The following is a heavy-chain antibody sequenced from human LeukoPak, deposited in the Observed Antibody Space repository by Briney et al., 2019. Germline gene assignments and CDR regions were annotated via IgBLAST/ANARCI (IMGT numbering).Heavy chain of an antibody. CDR2: IYWNDDK. CDR1: GFSLSTSGVG. D-gene: IGHD6-13*01. V-gene: IGHV2-5*01. J-gene: IGHJ4*02. CDR3: AHRGAFAYSSSWYVFDY. Sequence: SGPTLVNPTQTLTLTCTFSGFSLSTSGVGVGWIRQPPGKALEWLALIYWNDDKRYSPSLKSRLTITKDTSKNQVVLTMTNMDPVDTATYYCAHRGAFAYSSSWYVFDYWGQGTLVTVSS.